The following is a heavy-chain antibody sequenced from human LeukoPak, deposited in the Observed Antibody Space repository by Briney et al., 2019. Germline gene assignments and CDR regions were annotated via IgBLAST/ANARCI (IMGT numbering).Heavy chain of an antibody. V-gene: IGHV4-4*07. D-gene: IGHD4-17*01. CDR1: GGSISSYY. Sequence: SETQSLTCTVSGGSISSYYWSWIRQPAGKGLEWIGRIYTSGSTNYNPSLKSRVTMSVDTSKNQFSLKLSSVTAADTAVYYCARGRATASPNWFDPWGQGTLVTVSS. J-gene: IGHJ5*02. CDR2: IYTSGST. CDR3: ARGRATASPNWFDP.